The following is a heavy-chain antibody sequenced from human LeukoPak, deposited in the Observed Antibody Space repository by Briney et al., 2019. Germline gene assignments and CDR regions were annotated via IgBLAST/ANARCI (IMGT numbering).Heavy chain of an antibody. CDR2: IYYSGST. Sequence: PSETLSLTCTVSGGSISNYYWSWIRQSPGKGLEWIGNIYYSGSTNYKPSLKSRVTISVDTSQNQFFLKLSSVTATDTAMYYCARARRRDAFDIWGQGTMVTVSS. V-gene: IGHV4-59*01. CDR1: GGSISNYY. CDR3: ARARRRDAFDI. J-gene: IGHJ3*02.